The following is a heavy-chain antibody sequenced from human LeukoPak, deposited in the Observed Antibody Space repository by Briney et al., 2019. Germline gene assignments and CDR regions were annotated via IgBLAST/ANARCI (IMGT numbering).Heavy chain of an antibody. V-gene: IGHV1-8*03. J-gene: IGHJ5*02. Sequence: ASVKVSCKASGYTFTSYDINWVRQATGQGLEWMGWMNPNSGNTGYAQKFQGRVTITRNTSISTAYMELSSLRSEDTAVYYCARVKWPAENWFDPWGQGTLVTVSS. CDR2: MNPNSGNT. D-gene: IGHD5-12*01. CDR3: ARVKWPAENWFDP. CDR1: GYTFTSYD.